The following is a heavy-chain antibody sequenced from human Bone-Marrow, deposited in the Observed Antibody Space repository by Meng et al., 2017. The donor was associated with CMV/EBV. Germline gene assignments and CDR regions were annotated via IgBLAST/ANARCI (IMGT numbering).Heavy chain of an antibody. Sequence: SGGAISRGDEYGRWKRQRRGRGQEWIGDIEESGSTNYNTARKRRVTISVETSKNQFSLKLSSGTAADTAVYYWARYEWLLIWGWFDPWGQGTLVTVSS. CDR1: GGAISRGDEY. CDR2: IEESGST. V-gene: IGHV4-30-4*01. D-gene: IGHD3-3*01. J-gene: IGHJ5*02. CDR3: ARYEWLLIWGWFDP.